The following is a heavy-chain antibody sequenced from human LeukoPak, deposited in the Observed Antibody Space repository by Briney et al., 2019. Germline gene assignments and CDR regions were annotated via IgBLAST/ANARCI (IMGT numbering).Heavy chain of an antibody. CDR2: INPITSGT. CDR1: GYTFTSYY. V-gene: IGHV1-2*02. Sequence: ASVKVSCKASGYTFTSYYMHWVRQAPGQGLEWMGWINPITSGTNYGQKFQGRVTMTRDTSITTAYMELSRLRSDDTAVYYCARGREVAGTVGYWGQGTLVTVSS. J-gene: IGHJ4*02. CDR3: ARGREVAGTVGY. D-gene: IGHD6-19*01.